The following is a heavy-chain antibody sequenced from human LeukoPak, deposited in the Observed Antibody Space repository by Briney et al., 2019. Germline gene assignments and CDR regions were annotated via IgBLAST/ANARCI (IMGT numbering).Heavy chain of an antibody. CDR2: INPNSGGT. D-gene: IGHD5-18*01. CDR1: GYTFTSYG. CDR3: ARSPDTAMATGY. Sequence: ASVKVSCKASGYTFTSYGISWVRQAPGQGLEWMGWINPNSGGTNYAQKFQGRVTMTRDTSISTAYMELSRLRSDDTAVYYCARSPDTAMATGYWGQGTLVTVSS. V-gene: IGHV1-2*02. J-gene: IGHJ4*02.